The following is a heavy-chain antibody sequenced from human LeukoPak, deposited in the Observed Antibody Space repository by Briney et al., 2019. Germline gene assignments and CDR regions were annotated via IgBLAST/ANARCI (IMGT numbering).Heavy chain of an antibody. V-gene: IGHV1-69*13. CDR3: ARVDCSSTSCYDYYYYGMDV. CDR2: IIPIFGTA. J-gene: IGHJ6*04. D-gene: IGHD2-2*01. Sequence: SVKVSCKASGGTFSSYAISWVRQAPGQGLEWMGGIIPIFGTANYAQKFQGRVTITADESTSTAYMELSSLRSEDTAVYYCARVDCSSTSCYDYYYYGMDVWGKGTRSPSPQ. CDR1: GGTFSSYA.